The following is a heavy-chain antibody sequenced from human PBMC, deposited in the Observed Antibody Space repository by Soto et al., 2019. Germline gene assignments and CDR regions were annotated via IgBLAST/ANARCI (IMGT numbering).Heavy chain of an antibody. CDR2: ISAYNGTT. J-gene: IGHJ4*02. V-gene: IGHV1-18*01. D-gene: IGHD5-12*01. CDR3: ARDHGGYDSHY. Sequence: QVQLVQSGAEVKKPGASVKVSCKASGYTFTSYGISWVRQAPGQGREWMGWISAYNGTTNYLPKLQGRVTMTTDTYTSTAYLELRSLRSDDTAVDYCARDHGGYDSHYWGQGTLVTVSS. CDR1: GYTFTSYG.